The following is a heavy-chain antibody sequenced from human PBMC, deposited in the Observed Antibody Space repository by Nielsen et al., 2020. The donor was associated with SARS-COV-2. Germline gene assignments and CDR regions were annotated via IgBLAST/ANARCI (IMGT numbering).Heavy chain of an antibody. J-gene: IGHJ6*02. V-gene: IGHV1-2*02. CDR2: INPNSGGT. Sequence: ASVKVSCKASGYTFTGYYMHWVRQAPGQGLEWMGWINPNSGGTNYAQKFQGRVTMTRDTSISTAYMELSRLRSEDTAVYYCARENYVLSLVRYYYYGMDVWGQGTTVTVSS. D-gene: IGHD2/OR15-2a*01. CDR3: ARENYVLSLVRYYYYGMDV. CDR1: GYTFTGYY.